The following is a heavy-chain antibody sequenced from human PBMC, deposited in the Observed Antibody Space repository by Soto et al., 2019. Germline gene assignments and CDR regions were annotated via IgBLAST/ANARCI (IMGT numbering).Heavy chain of an antibody. V-gene: IGHV4-34*01. Sequence: SETLSLTCAVYGGSFSGYYWSWIRQPPGKGLEWIGEINHSGSTNYNPSLKSRVTISVDTSKNQFSLKLSSVTAADTAVYYCARGRSGGSSGWYNRLYYGMDVWGQGTTVTVSS. D-gene: IGHD6-19*01. CDR2: INHSGST. CDR3: ARGRSGGSSGWYNRLYYGMDV. J-gene: IGHJ6*02. CDR1: GGSFSGYY.